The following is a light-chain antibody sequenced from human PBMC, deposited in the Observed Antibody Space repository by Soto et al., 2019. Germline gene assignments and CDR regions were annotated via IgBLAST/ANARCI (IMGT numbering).Light chain of an antibody. CDR1: QSVSSSY. J-gene: IGKJ1*01. Sequence: EIVLTQSPGTLSLSPGERATLSCRASQSVSSSYLAWYQQKPGQAPRLLIYGASSRATGIPDRFSGRGSGTDFTLTINNLQREDFADYFCQQTYSNLWTFGQGTKVDIK. V-gene: IGKV3-20*01. CDR2: GAS. CDR3: QQTYSNLWT.